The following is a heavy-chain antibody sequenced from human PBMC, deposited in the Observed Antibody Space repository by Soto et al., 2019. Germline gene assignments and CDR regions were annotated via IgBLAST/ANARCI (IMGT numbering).Heavy chain of an antibody. J-gene: IGHJ4*01. CDR3: VGGAAYSSVIDFFDF. Sequence: QVQLQESGPGLVRPSGTLSLTCAVSGASISNNHWWTWVRQPPGKGLEWVGENHPIENTNYNPSRESRFTITIHKANNQFAVKLYSATTDATALYYCVGGAAYSSVIDFFDFCGHGTLVPVSS. CDR2: NHPIENT. V-gene: IGHV4-4*02. D-gene: IGHD3-22*01. CDR1: GASISNNHW.